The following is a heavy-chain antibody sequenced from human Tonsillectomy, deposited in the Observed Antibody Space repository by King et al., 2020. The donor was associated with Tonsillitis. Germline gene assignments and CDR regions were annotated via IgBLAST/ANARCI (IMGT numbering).Heavy chain of an antibody. CDR1: GFTFSNAW. Sequence: VQLVESGGGLVKPGGSLRLSCAASGFTFSNAWMSWVRQAPGKGLEWVGRIKSKTDGGTTDYAAPVKGRFTISRDDSKNTLYLQMNSLKTEDTPVYYCTTGSRYDILTGYYPFDYWGQGTLVTVSS. V-gene: IGHV3-15*01. D-gene: IGHD3-9*01. CDR2: IKSKTDGGTT. J-gene: IGHJ4*02. CDR3: TTGSRYDILTGYYPFDY.